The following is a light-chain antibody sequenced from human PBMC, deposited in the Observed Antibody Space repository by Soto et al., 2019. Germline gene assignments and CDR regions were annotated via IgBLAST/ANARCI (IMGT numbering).Light chain of an antibody. Sequence: QSVLTQPPSVSAAPGQKVTISCSGSSSNIGNNYVSWYQQLPGTAPKLLIYDNNKRPSGIPDRFSGSKSGTSATLGITGHQAWDEGDYYCRKRDSRPSAGNYVFRTGAQVTVL. CDR1: SSNIGNNY. V-gene: IGLV1-51*01. J-gene: IGLJ1*01. CDR3: RKRDSRPSAGNYV. CDR2: DNN.